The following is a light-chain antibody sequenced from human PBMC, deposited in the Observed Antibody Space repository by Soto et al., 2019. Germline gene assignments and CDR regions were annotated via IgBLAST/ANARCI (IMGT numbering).Light chain of an antibody. J-gene: IGKJ5*01. CDR1: QSVSSSY. CDR2: GAF. CDR3: QQYGSSLSIT. V-gene: IGKV3-20*01. Sequence: EIVLTQSPGTLSLSPGERDTNSCRASQSVSSSYLAWYQPKPGQATRLLIYGAFSMATGIPDRFSGSGSWTDFTLTLSRLEPEDFAVYYCQQYGSSLSITFGQGTRLEIK.